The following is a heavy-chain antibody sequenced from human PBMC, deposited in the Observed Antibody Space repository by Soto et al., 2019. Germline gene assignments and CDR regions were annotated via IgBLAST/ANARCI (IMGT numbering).Heavy chain of an antibody. CDR2: ISGYNGDT. CDR3: AKNGQPPYYYYGLDV. CDR1: GYTFTRYG. V-gene: IGHV1-18*01. Sequence: QGHLMQSEAEVKKSGASVKVSCKASGYTFTRYGISWVRQAPGQGLEWMGWISGYNGDTNYAQKFQGRVSMTIDTSTTTAYMELRSLTSDDTAVYYCAKNGQPPYYYYGLDVWGQGTKVTVSS. D-gene: IGHD2-8*01. J-gene: IGHJ6*02.